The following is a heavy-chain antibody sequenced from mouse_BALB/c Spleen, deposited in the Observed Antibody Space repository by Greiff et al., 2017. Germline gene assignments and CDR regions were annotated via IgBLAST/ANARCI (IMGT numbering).Heavy chain of an antibody. CDR3: AREDYEDAKDY. Sequence: EVQRVESGPGLVKPSQSLSLTCSVTGYSITSGYYWNWIRQFPGNKLEWMGYISYDGSNNYNPSLKNRISITRDTSKNQFFLKLNSVTTEDTATYYCAREDYEDAKDYWGQGTSVTVSS. CDR2: ISYDGSN. J-gene: IGHJ4*01. V-gene: IGHV3-6*02. CDR1: GYSITSGYY. D-gene: IGHD2-4*01.